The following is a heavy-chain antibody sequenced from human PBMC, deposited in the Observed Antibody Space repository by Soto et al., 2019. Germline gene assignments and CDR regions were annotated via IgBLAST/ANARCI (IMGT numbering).Heavy chain of an antibody. V-gene: IGHV4-39*01. CDR2: IYYDGSV. J-gene: IGHJ4*02. D-gene: IGHD6-19*01. CDR1: GAAIRNSIYY. CDR3: ARHRIAVAGPLDY. Sequence: ETLCLTCPGSGAAIRNSIYYWGWIRQPPGKGLEWIGTIYYDGSVAYSPSLKSRVTLSVDTSRNHFSVKINSVTAADTAVYFCARHRIAVAGPLDYWGQGTLVTVYS.